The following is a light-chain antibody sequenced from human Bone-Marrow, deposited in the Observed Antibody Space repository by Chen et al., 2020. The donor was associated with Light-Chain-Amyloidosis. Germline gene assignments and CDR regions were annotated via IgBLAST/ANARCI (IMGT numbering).Light chain of an antibody. CDR2: RDT. V-gene: IGLV3-25*03. CDR3: QSADSSGTYEVI. J-gene: IGLJ2*01. Sequence: SYELTQPPSVSVSPGQTARITCSGDDLPTKYAYWYQQKPGQAPVLVIHRDTERPSGISERFSGSSSGTTATLTISGVQEEDEDEYHCQSADSSGTYEVIFGGGTKLTVL. CDR1: DLPTKY.